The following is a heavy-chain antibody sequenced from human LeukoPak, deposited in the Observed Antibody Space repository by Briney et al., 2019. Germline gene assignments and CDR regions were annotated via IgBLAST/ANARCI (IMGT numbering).Heavy chain of an antibody. J-gene: IGHJ4*02. CDR1: GGSISSYY. D-gene: IGHD3-10*01. V-gene: IGHV4-59*01. CDR3: VRGVYGSGRQ. Sequence: SETLSLTCTVSGGSISSYYWSWIRQPPGKGLEWIGYIYYSGSTNYNPSLKSRVTISVDTSKNQFSLKLSSVTAADTAVYYCVRGVYGSGRQWGQGTLVTVSS. CDR2: IYYSGST.